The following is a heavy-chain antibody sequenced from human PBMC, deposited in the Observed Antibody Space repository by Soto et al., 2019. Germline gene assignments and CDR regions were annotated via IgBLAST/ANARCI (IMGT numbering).Heavy chain of an antibody. D-gene: IGHD1-26*01. J-gene: IGHJ3*01. Sequence: QVQLQQSGPGLVTPSGTLSLTCVVSGASISSSNWWSWVRQPPGKGLEWIGEIYHYGTTTYNPSLKSRVTLSMDKSRNQVSLRLTTVTAADTAIYYCARGPRSGSYSVDGFDVWGQGTVVTVSS. CDR3: ARGPRSGSYSVDGFDV. V-gene: IGHV4-4*02. CDR1: GASISSSNW. CDR2: IYHYGTT.